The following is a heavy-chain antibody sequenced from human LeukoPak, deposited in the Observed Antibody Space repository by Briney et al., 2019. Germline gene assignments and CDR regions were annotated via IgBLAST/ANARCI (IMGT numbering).Heavy chain of an antibody. J-gene: IGHJ4*02. Sequence: GGSLSLSCAGSGLTPSRNYMTWVGQAAGTGVEWVSVIYSGGNTYYADSVKGRFTIYRDKSKNTLYLQMNSLRDEDTDIYYCARDDVARVFDYWGQGTLVPVSS. V-gene: IGHV3-66*02. CDR3: ARDDVARVFDY. CDR1: GLTPSRNY. D-gene: IGHD3-16*01. CDR2: IYSGGNT.